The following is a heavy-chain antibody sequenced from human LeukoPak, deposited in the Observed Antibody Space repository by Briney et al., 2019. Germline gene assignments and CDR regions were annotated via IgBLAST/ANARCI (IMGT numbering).Heavy chain of an antibody. Sequence: SETLSLTCTVSGGSISSGSYYWSWIRQPAGKGLEWIGRIYTSGSTNYNPSLKSRVTISVDTSKNQFPLKLSSVTAADTAVYYCAVGYDFWSGPYYFDYWGQGTLVTVSS. D-gene: IGHD3-3*01. J-gene: IGHJ4*02. CDR1: GGSISSGSYY. CDR3: AVGYDFWSGPYYFDY. V-gene: IGHV4-61*02. CDR2: IYTSGST.